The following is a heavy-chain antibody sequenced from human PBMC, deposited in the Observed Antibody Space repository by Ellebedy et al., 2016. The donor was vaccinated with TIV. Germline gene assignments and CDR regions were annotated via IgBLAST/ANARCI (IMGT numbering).Heavy chain of an antibody. J-gene: IGHJ3*01. V-gene: IGHV3-7*03. CDR3: ARDPAGRTWGAFDL. Sequence: PGGSLRLSCAASGFTFSNYAMTWVRQAPGKGLGWVANINQDGSEEQYVDSVKGRFTISRDNAKNSLYLQMSSLRAEDTAVYYCARDPAGRTWGAFDLWGQGTMATVSS. CDR2: INQDGSEE. D-gene: IGHD1-26*01. CDR1: GFTFSNYA.